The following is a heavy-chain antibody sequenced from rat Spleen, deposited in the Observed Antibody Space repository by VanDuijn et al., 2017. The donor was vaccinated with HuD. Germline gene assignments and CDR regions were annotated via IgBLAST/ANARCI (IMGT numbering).Heavy chain of an antibody. CDR3: ARANWFAY. Sequence: QVQLKETGPDLVHLTQTLSTTCTVSGFSLTTYNVHWVRQPPGKGLAWLGVMWSDGDTTYNSALKSRLSISRDTSKSQVFLKMSSLQTEDTATYYCARANWFAYWGQGTLVTVSS. CDR2: MWSDGDT. J-gene: IGHJ3*01. CDR1: GFSLTTYN. V-gene: IGHV2-32*01.